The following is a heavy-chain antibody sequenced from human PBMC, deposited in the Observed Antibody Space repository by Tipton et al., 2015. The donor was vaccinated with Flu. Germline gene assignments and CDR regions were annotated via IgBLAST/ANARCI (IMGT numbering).Heavy chain of an antibody. CDR3: VTGYDSAIVNL. J-gene: IGHJ4*02. Sequence: QLVQSGGGLIQPGGSLRLSCAVSGFNVIGNYMGWARQAPGRGLECIAMIYSAGNTHHADSVKGRFTVSRDDSRNALFLQMTSLRADDTAVCYCVTGYDSAIVNLGGQASVVAVSS. CDR1: GFNVIGNY. D-gene: IGHD3-22*01. CDR2: IYSAGNT. V-gene: IGHV3-53*01.